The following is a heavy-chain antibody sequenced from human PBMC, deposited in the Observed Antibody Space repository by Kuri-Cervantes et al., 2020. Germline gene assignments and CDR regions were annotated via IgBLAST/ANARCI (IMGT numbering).Heavy chain of an antibody. CDR1: GGSIISGDYY. J-gene: IGHJ4*02. D-gene: IGHD2-15*01. CDR2: IYYSGST. Sequence: SETLSLTCTVSGGSIISGDYYWSWIRQPLGKGLERIGYIYYSGSTYYNPSLKSRVTISVDTSKNQLSLKLSSVTAADTAVYYCARVGKGGYCSGGSCYTDYWGQGTLVTVSS. CDR3: ARVGKGGYCSGGSCYTDY. V-gene: IGHV4-30-4*01.